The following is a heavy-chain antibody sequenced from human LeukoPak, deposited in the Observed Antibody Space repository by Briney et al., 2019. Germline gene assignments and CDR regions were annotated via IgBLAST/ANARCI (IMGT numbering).Heavy chain of an antibody. CDR1: GYSFTSYW. CDR3: ARIPYYYDSSGYYGNRYYMDV. J-gene: IGHJ6*03. Sequence: GESLKISCKGSGYSFTSYWIGWVRQMPGKGLEWMGIIYPGDSDTRYSPSFQGQVTISADKSISTAYLQWSSLKASDTAMYYCARIPYYYDSSGYYGNRYYMDVWGKGTTVTVSS. V-gene: IGHV5-51*01. D-gene: IGHD3-22*01. CDR2: IYPGDSDT.